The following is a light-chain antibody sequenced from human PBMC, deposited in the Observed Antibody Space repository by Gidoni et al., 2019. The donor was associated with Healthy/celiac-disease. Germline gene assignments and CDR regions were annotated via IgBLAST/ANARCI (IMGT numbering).Light chain of an antibody. J-gene: IGKJ2*01. CDR3: QQSYSTPYT. CDR2: AAS. CDR1: QSISSY. V-gene: IGKV1-39*01. Sequence: DIQQTQSPSSLSASVGDRVTITCRACQSISSYLNWYQPKPGKAPKLLIYAASSLQSGVPSCFSGSGSGTDFTLTISSLQPEAFATYYCQQSYSTPYTFGQGTKLEIK.